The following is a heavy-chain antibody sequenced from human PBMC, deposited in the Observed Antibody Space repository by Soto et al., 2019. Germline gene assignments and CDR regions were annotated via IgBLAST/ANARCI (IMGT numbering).Heavy chain of an antibody. V-gene: IGHV3-23*01. CDR3: ARDRYYDISGHGYFQY. Sequence: EVQLLESGGDLVQPGGSLRLSCAASGFTFSNYAMIWVRQAPGRGLEWISAISSTGTTYYSDSVKGRFTISRDNSINALYLEMASLRAEDTAVYYCARDRYYDISGHGYFQYWGQGTLVPVSS. D-gene: IGHD3-22*01. CDR2: ISSTGTT. CDR1: GFTFSNYA. J-gene: IGHJ1*01.